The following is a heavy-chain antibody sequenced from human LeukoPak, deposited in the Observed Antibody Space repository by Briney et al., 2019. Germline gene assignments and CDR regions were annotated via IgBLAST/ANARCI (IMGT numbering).Heavy chain of an antibody. CDR1: GFTISSNY. Sequence: GGSLRLSCAASGFTISSNYMSWVRQAPGKGLEWVSVLYSGGSAYYADSVRGRFTISRDNSKNTLYLQMSSLRAEDTAVYYCARSSDGDYYYYFDYWGQGTLATVSS. CDR2: LYSGGSA. V-gene: IGHV3-53*01. CDR3: ARSSDGDYYYYFDY. D-gene: IGHD4-17*01. J-gene: IGHJ4*02.